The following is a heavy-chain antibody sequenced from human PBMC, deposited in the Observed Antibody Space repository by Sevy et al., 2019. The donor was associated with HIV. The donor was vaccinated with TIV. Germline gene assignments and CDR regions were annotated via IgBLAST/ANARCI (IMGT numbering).Heavy chain of an antibody. CDR2: IYYSGST. J-gene: IGHJ4*02. Sequence: SETLSLTCTVSGGSTNFYYWNWIRQPPGKGLEWIGHIYYSGSTDYNPSLESRVTISVDTSKRQFSLKMTSVTAAETAIYYCARDQGTSGPWFPFYWGQGALVTVSS. V-gene: IGHV4-59*01. CDR3: ARDQGTSGPWFPFY. CDR1: GGSTNFYY. D-gene: IGHD2-8*01.